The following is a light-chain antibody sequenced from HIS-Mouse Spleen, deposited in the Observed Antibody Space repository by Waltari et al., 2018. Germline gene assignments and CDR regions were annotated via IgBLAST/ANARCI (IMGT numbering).Light chain of an antibody. J-gene: IGLJ2*01. CDR1: SSAVGCYNS. V-gene: IGLV2-23*03. CDR2: EGS. CDR3: CSYAGSSTFEV. Sequence: QSALTQPASVSGSPGQSITISCTGTSSAVGCYNSVSWYQQHPGKAPKLMIYEGSKRPSGVSNRFSGSKSGNTASLTISGLQAEDEADYYCCSYAGSSTFEVFGGGTKLTVL.